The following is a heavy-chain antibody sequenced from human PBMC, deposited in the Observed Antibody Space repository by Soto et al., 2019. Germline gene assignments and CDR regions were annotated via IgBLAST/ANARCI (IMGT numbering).Heavy chain of an antibody. Sequence: SETLSLTCAVYGGSFSGYYLSWIRQPPGKGLEWIGEINHSGSTNYNPSLKSRVTISVDTSKNQFSLKLSSVTAADTAVYYCARGRSIVGVLVYYYGMDVWGQGTTVTVSS. CDR3: ARGRSIVGVLVYYYGMDV. CDR2: INHSGST. J-gene: IGHJ6*02. V-gene: IGHV4-34*01. D-gene: IGHD1-26*01. CDR1: GGSFSGYY.